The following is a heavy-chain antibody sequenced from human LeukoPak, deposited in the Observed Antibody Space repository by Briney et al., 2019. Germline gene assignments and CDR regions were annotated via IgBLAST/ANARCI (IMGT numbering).Heavy chain of an antibody. D-gene: IGHD3-22*01. Sequence: PSETLSLTCTVSGGSISSYYWSWIRQPPGKGLEWIGYIYYSGSTNYNPSLKSRVTISVDTSKNQFSLKLTSETAADTAVYYCARAGSSAYLIDYWGQGTLVTVSS. CDR3: ARAGSSAYLIDY. CDR1: GGSISSYY. V-gene: IGHV4-59*01. J-gene: IGHJ4*02. CDR2: IYYSGST.